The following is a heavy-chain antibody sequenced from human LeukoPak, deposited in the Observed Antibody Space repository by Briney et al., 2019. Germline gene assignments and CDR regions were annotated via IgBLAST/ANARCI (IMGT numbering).Heavy chain of an antibody. J-gene: IGHJ4*02. CDR1: GFTFSSYS. CDR2: ISSSSSYI. Sequence: PGGSLRPSCAASGFTFSSYSMNWVRQAPGKGLEWVSSISSSSSYIYYADSVKGRFTISRDNAKNSLYLQMNSLRAEDTAVYYCASAKDYDFWSGYQYYFDYWGQGTLVTVSS. D-gene: IGHD3-3*01. V-gene: IGHV3-21*01. CDR3: ASAKDYDFWSGYQYYFDY.